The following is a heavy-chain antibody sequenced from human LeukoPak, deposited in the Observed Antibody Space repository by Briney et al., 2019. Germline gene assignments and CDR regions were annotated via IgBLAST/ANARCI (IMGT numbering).Heavy chain of an antibody. CDR1: GFTFSSYA. Sequence: GGSLRLSCAASGFTFSSYAMSWVRQAPGKGLEWVSYISSSGSTIYYADSVKGRFTISRDNTKNSLYLQLNSLRAEDTAVYYCARPMYYFDYWGQGTLVTVSS. V-gene: IGHV3-48*04. CDR2: ISSSGSTI. CDR3: ARPMYYFDY. J-gene: IGHJ4*02.